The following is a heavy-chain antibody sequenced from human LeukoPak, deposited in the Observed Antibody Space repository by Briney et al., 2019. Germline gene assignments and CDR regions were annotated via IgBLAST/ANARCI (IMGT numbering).Heavy chain of an antibody. CDR2: INPNSGGT. D-gene: IGHD1-1*01. CDR3: ASGGTTGTTSDYYYYYMDV. Sequence: GASVKVSCKASVYTFTGYYMHWVRQAPGQGLEWMGWINPNSGGTNYAQKFQGRVTMTRDTSISTAYMELSRLRSDDTAVYYCASGGTTGTTSDYYYYYMDVWGKGTTVTVSS. CDR1: VYTFTGYY. V-gene: IGHV1-2*02. J-gene: IGHJ6*03.